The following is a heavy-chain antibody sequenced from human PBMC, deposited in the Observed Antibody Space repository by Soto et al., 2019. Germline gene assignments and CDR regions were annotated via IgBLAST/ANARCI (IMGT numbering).Heavy chain of an antibody. CDR3: AISGNSRVYFDL. V-gene: IGHV1-69*01. D-gene: IGHD1-26*01. Sequence: QVQLVQSGAEVKKPGSSVKVSCKASGGTLNNFAVRWVRQAPGQGLEWMGGIVRLFGTANYAQKFQGRVTITSDESTRTAYMELRNLRSDDTAIYYCAISGNSRVYFDLWGRGTLVTVSS. CDR1: GGTLNNFA. CDR2: IVRLFGTA. J-gene: IGHJ2*01.